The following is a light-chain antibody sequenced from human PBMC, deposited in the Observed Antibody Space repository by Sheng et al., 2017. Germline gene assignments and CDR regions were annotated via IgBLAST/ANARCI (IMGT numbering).Light chain of an antibody. CDR2: GAS. CDR3: QQYGSSVGT. Sequence: MVLTQSPGTLSLSPGERATLSCRASQSVSSSYVAWYQQKPGQAPRLLIYGASIRATGIPDRFSGSGSGTDFTLTISRLEPEDCAVYYCQQYGSSVGTFGGGPKVEIK. J-gene: IGKJ4*01. CDR1: QSVSSSY. V-gene: IGKV3-20*01.